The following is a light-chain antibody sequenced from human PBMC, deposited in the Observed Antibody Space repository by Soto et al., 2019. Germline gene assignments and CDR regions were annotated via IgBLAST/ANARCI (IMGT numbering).Light chain of an antibody. CDR3: QQYGNPRIT. V-gene: IGKV3-20*01. CDR1: QSVRNNY. Sequence: ETVLTQSPGTLSLSPGERATLSCRASQSVRNNYLAWYQQKPGQAPRLLISGASSRAAGIPDRFSGSGSETDFTLTISRLEPEDFALYFCQQYGNPRITFGQGTRLENK. CDR2: GAS. J-gene: IGKJ5*01.